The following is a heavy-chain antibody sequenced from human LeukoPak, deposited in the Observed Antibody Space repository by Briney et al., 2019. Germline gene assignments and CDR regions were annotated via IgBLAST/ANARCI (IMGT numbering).Heavy chain of an antibody. D-gene: IGHD3-22*01. J-gene: IGHJ3*02. Sequence: GASVKVSCKASGYTFTSYYMHWVRQAPGQGLEWMGGFDPEDGETIYAQRFQGRVTMTEDTSTDTAYMELSSLRSEDTAVYYCATADSSGYFRNAFDIWGQGTMVTVSS. CDR2: FDPEDGET. CDR1: GYTFTSYY. V-gene: IGHV1-24*01. CDR3: ATADSSGYFRNAFDI.